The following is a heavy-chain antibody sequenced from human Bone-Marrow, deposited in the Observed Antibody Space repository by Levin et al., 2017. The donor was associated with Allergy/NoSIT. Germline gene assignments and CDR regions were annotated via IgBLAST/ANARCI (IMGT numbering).Heavy chain of an antibody. CDR2: VNPKTGGT. CDR3: AIITHYYDSSGPHSFDV. D-gene: IGHD3-22*01. Sequence: GESLKISCEASGYIFTDYYIHWVRQAPGQGLEWMGWVNPKTGGTHYIQKFEGRVTMTRDASLSTAYMELSRLSSDDTAVYFCAIITHYYDSSGPHSFDVWGQGTMVTVTS. V-gene: IGHV1-2*02. J-gene: IGHJ3*01. CDR1: GYIFTDYY.